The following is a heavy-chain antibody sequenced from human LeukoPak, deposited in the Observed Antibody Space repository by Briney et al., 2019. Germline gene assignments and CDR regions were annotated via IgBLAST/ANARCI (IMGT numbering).Heavy chain of an antibody. D-gene: IGHD2-2*01. Sequence: GASVKVSCKASGGTFSSYAISWVRQAPGQGLERMGGIIPIFGTANYAQKFQGRVTITADKSTSTAYMELNSLRSEDTAVYYCAGVSGDIVVVPAAYYYYYGMDVWGKGTTVTVSS. V-gene: IGHV1-69*06. CDR1: GGTFSSYA. J-gene: IGHJ6*04. CDR2: IIPIFGTA. CDR3: AGVSGDIVVVPAAYYYYYGMDV.